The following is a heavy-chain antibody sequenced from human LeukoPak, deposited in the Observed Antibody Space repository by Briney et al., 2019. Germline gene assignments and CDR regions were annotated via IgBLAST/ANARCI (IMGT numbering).Heavy chain of an antibody. V-gene: IGHV3-20*04. D-gene: IGHD6-13*01. CDR2: INWNSGST. CDR3: AKSASSWPLYYFDY. J-gene: IGHJ4*02. CDR1: GFTFDDYG. Sequence: GGSLRLSCAASGFTFDDYGMSWVRQAPGKGLEWVSGINWNSGSTGYADSVKGRFIISRGNAKNCLYLQMNSLRAEDTALYYCAKSASSWPLYYFDYWGQGTLVTVSS.